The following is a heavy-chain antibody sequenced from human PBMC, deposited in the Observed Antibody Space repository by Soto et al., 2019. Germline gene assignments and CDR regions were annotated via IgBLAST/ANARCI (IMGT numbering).Heavy chain of an antibody. D-gene: IGHD6-13*01. CDR1: GFTFSSFC. CDR3: ATTSSCWSNFDY. J-gene: IGHJ4*02. CDR2: INSDGSGT. V-gene: IGHV3-74*01. Sequence: EVQLVESGGGLVQPGESLRLSCAASGFTFSSFCMHWVRQVPRKGLVWVSHINSDGSGTRYADSVKGRFTISRDNAKNTLHLEMNSLRAEDTGVYYCATTSSCWSNFDYWGQGALVTVSS.